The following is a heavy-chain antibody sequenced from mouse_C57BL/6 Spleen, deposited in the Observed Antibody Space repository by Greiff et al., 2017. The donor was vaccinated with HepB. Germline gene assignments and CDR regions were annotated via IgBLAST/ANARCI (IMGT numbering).Heavy chain of an antibody. D-gene: IGHD2-1*01. V-gene: IGHV3-1*01. CDR3: ARGGGYYGNYDAMDY. CDR2: ISYSGST. Sequence: EVQGVESGPGMVKPSQSLSLTCTVTGYSITSGYDWHWIRHFPGNQLEWMGYISYSGSTNYNPSLKSRISITHDTSKNHFFLKLNSVTTEDTATYYCARGGGYYGNYDAMDYWGQGTSVTVAS. J-gene: IGHJ4*01. CDR1: GYSITSGYD.